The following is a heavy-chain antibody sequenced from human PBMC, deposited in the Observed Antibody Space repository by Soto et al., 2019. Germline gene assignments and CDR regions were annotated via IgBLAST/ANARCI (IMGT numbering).Heavy chain of an antibody. D-gene: IGHD6-13*01. J-gene: IGHJ6*02. V-gene: IGHV3-30*18. Sequence: GGSLRLSCAASGFTFSSYGMHWVRQAPGKGLEWVAVISYDGSNKYYADSVKGRFTISRDNSKNTLYLQMNSLRAEDTAVYYCAKDTSLYSSSWSPGGTYYYYYGMDVWGQGTTVTVSS. CDR1: GFTFSSYG. CDR2: ISYDGSNK. CDR3: AKDTSLYSSSWSPGGTYYYYYGMDV.